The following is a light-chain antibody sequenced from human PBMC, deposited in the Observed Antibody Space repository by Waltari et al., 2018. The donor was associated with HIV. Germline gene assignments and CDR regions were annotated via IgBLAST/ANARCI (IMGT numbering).Light chain of an antibody. CDR2: KAS. J-gene: IGKJ2*01. V-gene: IGKV1-5*03. CDR1: QSISSW. Sequence: DIQMTQSPSTLSASVGDRVTITCRASQSISSWLARYQQKPGKAPNLLIYKASSLKSGVPSRFSGSGSGTEFTLTISSLQPDDFATYYCQQYNSYPYTFGPGTKLEIK. CDR3: QQYNSYPYT.